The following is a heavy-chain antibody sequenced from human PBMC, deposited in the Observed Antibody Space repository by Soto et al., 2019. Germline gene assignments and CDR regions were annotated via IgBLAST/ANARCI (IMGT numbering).Heavy chain of an antibody. J-gene: IGHJ3*01. CDR2: ISARGDRT. D-gene: IGHD5-12*01. Sequence: EVQLLVSGGGSVQPGGSLRLSCEVSGFTLMNYAMSWVRQAPGKGLEWVSQISARGDRTYYADSVKGRFTISKDSSKNTLFLQLNSLRGEDSAVYYCEGSWTWGQGTMVTDSS. V-gene: IGHV3-23*01. CDR3: EGSWT. CDR1: GFTLMNYA.